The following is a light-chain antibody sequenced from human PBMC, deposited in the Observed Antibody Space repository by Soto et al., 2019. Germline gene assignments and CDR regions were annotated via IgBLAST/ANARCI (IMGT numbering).Light chain of an antibody. Sequence: QAVVTQPASVSGSPGQSITISCTGTSSDVGGYKYVSWYQQHPDKAPKLIIFEVSNRPSGISSRFSGSKSGNTASLTISGLQAEDETDYYCTSYTSSSTSVIFGRGPKLTVL. CDR2: EVS. CDR3: TSYTSSSTSVI. V-gene: IGLV2-14*01. J-gene: IGLJ2*01. CDR1: SSDVGGYKY.